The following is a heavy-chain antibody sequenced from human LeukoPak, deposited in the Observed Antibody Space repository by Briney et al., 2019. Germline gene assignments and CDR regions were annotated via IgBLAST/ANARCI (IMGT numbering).Heavy chain of an antibody. CDR1: GFTVSSNY. CDR2: IYSGGST. CDR3: ARAAYSSGPDY. J-gene: IGHJ4*02. Sequence: GGTLRLSCAASGFTVSSNYMSWVRQAPGKGLEWVSVIYSGGSTYYADSVKGRFTISRDNSKNTLFLQLHGLRAEDTAVYCCARAAYSSGPDYWGQGTLVTVSS. D-gene: IGHD6-19*01. V-gene: IGHV3-53*01.